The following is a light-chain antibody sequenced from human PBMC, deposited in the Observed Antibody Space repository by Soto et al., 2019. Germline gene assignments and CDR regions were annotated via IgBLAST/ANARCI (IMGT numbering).Light chain of an antibody. Sequence: QSALTPPASVSGSPGQSITISCTGTSSDGGGYDSVSWYQQHPGKAPKLMIYEVSNRPSGVSNRFSGSKSGNTASLTISGLQAEDEADYFCSSYTSSSTPYVFGTGTKLTVL. CDR3: SSYTSSSTPYV. CDR2: EVS. CDR1: SSDGGGYDS. J-gene: IGLJ1*01. V-gene: IGLV2-14*01.